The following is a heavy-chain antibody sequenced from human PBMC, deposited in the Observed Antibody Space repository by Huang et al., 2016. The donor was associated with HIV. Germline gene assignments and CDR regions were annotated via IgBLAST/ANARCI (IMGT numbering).Heavy chain of an antibody. CDR2: IYWDDDK. CDR1: GFSLNHKGVG. D-gene: IGHD1-26*01. CDR3: AHIGRLGNYYMDV. V-gene: IGHV2-5*02. J-gene: IGHJ6*03. Sequence: QITLKESGPTVIKPTQTLTLTCSFSGFSLNHKGVGVGWIRQPPGKALEWLVLIYWDDDKRFTASLKNRITITKDTSKNQVVFTMTNLYPMDTGTYYCAHIGRLGNYYMDVWGNGTTVTVSS.